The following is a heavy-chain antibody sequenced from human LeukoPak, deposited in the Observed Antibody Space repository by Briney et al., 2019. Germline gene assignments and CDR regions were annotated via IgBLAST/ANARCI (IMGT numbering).Heavy chain of an antibody. J-gene: IGHJ4*02. CDR3: AREGPQHSLLFDY. CDR2: IKQDGSEK. V-gene: IGHV3-7*03. D-gene: IGHD3-3*02. CDR1: GFTFSSYW. Sequence: PGGSLRLSCAASGFTFSSYWMSWVRQAPGKGLEWVANIKQDGSEKYYVDSVKGRFAISRDNAKNSLYLQMNSLRAEDTALYYCAREGPQHSLLFDYWGQGTLVTVSS.